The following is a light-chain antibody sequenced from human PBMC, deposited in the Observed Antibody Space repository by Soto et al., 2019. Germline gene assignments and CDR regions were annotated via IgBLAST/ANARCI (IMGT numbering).Light chain of an antibody. CDR1: QSISTW. CDR3: QQCNTYPLT. CDR2: KAS. V-gene: IGKV1-5*03. J-gene: IGKJ4*01. Sequence: DIQMTQSPSTLSASVGDRVTITCRASQSISTWLAWYQRKPGKAPNLLIYKASNLESGVPSRFSGSGSGTEFTLTISSLQPDDFATYYCQQCNTYPLTFGGGTKVEIK.